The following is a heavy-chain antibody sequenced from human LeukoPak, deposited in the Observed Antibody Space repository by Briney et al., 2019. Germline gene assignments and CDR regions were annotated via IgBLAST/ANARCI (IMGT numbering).Heavy chain of an antibody. CDR1: GFTFTTYG. V-gene: IGHV3-23*01. CDR3: AKDSGWILFDD. J-gene: IGHJ4*02. Sequence: GGSLRLSCSASGFTFTTYGMNWVRQAPGKGLEWVSGIGGSGTRTYYADSVKGRFTIPRDNSKNTLYLQMNSLRDEDTAVYYCAKDSGWILFDDWGQGTLVTVSS. CDR2: IGGSGTRT. D-gene: IGHD2-2*03.